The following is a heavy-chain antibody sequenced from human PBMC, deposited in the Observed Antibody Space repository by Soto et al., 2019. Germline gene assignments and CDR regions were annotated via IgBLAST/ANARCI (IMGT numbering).Heavy chain of an antibody. D-gene: IGHD3-10*01. J-gene: IGHJ5*02. Sequence: SETLSLTCAVYGGSFSGYYWSWIRQPPGKGLEWIGEINHSGSTNYNPSLKSRVTISVDTSKNQFSLKLSSVTAADTAVYYCGRGRGRGAPWGQGTLVTVSS. CDR1: GGSFSGYY. V-gene: IGHV4-34*01. CDR2: INHSGST. CDR3: GRGRGRGAP.